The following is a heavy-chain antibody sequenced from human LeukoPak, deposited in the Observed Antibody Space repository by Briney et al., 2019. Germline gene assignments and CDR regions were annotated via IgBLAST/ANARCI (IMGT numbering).Heavy chain of an antibody. CDR2: ISGSGGST. V-gene: IGHV3-23*01. J-gene: IGHJ4*02. D-gene: IGHD3-9*01. CDR3: AKQGYDILTGYPVGRDY. CDR1: GFTFSSYA. Sequence: GGSLRLSCAASGFTFSSYAMTWVRQAPGKGLEWVSAISGSGGSTYYADSVKGRFTISRDNSKNTLYLQMNSLRAEDTAVYYCAKQGYDILTGYPVGRDYWGQGTLVTVSS.